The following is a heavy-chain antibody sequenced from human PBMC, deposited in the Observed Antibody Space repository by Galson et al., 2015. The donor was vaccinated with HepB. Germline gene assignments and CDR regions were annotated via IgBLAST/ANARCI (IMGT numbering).Heavy chain of an antibody. D-gene: IGHD3-9*01. CDR2: ISSSSSYI. J-gene: IGHJ4*02. CDR1: GFTFSSYS. CDR3: AKDERESQYFDWLLSFDY. Sequence: SLRLSCAASGFTFSSYSMNWVRQALGKGLEWVSSISSSSSYIYYADSVRGRFTISRDNARNSLYLQMNSLRAEDTAVYYCAKDERESQYFDWLLSFDYWGQGTLVTVSS. V-gene: IGHV3-21*01.